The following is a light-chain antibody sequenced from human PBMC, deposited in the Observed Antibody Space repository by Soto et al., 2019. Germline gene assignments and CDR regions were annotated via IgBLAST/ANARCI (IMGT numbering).Light chain of an antibody. CDR3: MQPLHTPWT. CDR2: LGS. CDR1: QGLLHSNGYNY. J-gene: IGKJ1*01. Sequence: DIVMTQSPLSLPVTPGEPASISCRSSQGLLHSNGYNYLDWYLQKSGQSPQLLIYLGSTRASGVPDRFNGSGSGTDFTLKIRRVEAEDVGVYYCMQPLHTPWTFGQGTKVDIK. V-gene: IGKV2-28*01.